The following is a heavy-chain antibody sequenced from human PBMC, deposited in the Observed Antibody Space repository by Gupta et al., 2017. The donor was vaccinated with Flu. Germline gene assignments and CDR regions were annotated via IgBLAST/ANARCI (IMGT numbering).Heavy chain of an antibody. D-gene: IGHD1-14*01. Sequence: QVQLVQSGAEVKKPGASVKVSCKASGYTFTGYYMHWVRQAPGQGLEWMGWINPNSGGTNDAQKFQGWVTMTRDTSISTAYMELSRLRSDDTAVYYCARGVGYPHHTYTGWGPEPYYFDYWGQGTLVTVSS. V-gene: IGHV1-2*04. CDR1: GYTFTGYY. J-gene: IGHJ4*02. CDR2: INPNSGGT. CDR3: ARGVGYPHHTYTGWGPEPYYFDY.